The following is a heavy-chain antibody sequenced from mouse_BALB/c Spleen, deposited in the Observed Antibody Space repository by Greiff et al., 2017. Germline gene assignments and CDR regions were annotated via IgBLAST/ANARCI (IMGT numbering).Heavy chain of an antibody. V-gene: IGHV1S16*01. CDR3: TTGDGYDGYAMDY. Sequence: QVQLQQPGAELVKPGASVKLSCKASGYTFTSYYMYWVKQRPGQGLEWIGGINPSNGGTNFNEKFKSKATLTVDKSSSTAYMQLSSLTSEDSAVYYCTTGDGYDGYAMDYWGQGTSVTVSS. D-gene: IGHD2-2*01. CDR2: INPSNGGT. J-gene: IGHJ4*01. CDR1: GYTFTSYY.